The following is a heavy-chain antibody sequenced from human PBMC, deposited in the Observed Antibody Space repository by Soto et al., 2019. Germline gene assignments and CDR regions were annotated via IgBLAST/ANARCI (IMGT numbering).Heavy chain of an antibody. CDR2: IKEDGSQK. Sequence: GGSLRLSCAASGFTFRTSWMTWVRQAPGKGLEWVANIKEDGSQKNYMDSVKGRFTISRDNAKNSLYLQMNSLRDEDTAVYYCARDHVCSSFDYCGQGTLVTGSS. CDR1: GFTFRTSW. CDR3: ARDHVCSSFDY. V-gene: IGHV3-7*01. J-gene: IGHJ4*02. D-gene: IGHD3-10*02.